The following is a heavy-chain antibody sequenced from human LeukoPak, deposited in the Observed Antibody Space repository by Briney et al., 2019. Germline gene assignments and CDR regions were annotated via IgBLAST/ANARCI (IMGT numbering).Heavy chain of an antibody. D-gene: IGHD5-18*01. Sequence: ASVKVSCKASGYTFTGNYLHWVRQAPGQGLEWMGWMNPNSGNTGYAQKFQGRVTMTRNTSISTAYMELSSLRSEDTAVYYCASVTSGYSYGYSFDYWGQGTLVTVSS. CDR2: MNPNSGNT. V-gene: IGHV1-8*01. J-gene: IGHJ4*02. CDR1: GYTFTGNY. CDR3: ASVTSGYSYGYSFDY.